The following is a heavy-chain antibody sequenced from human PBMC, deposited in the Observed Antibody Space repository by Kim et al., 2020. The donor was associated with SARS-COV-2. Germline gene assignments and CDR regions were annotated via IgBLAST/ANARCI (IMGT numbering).Heavy chain of an antibody. CDR1: GYIFNSYD. CDR3: ARGSTMVRGSSPINYYGMD. V-gene: IGHV1-8*02. Sequence: ASVKVSCTAPGYIFNSYDINWVRQAPGQGLEWMGWMNPNSANTGYAQKFQGRVTMTRDTSINTAYLDLSSLSSEDTAVYYCARGSTMVRGSSPINYYGMD. J-gene: IGHJ6*01. D-gene: IGHD3-10*01. CDR2: MNPNSANT.